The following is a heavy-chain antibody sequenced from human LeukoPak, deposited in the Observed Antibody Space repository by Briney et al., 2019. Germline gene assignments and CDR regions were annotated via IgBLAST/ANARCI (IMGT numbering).Heavy chain of an antibody. CDR1: GYSFTSYG. J-gene: IGHJ4*02. CDR3: ARDMSFAVSMVSPDY. CDR2: ISASNGNT. D-gene: IGHD2-8*01. V-gene: IGHV1-18*01. Sequence: GASVKVSCKASGYSFTSYGFSWVRQAPGQGLEWMGWISASNGNTRYVQKIQGRATMTTDTSTRTAYMELRSLRSDDTAVYYCARDMSFAVSMVSPDYWGQGTLVTVSS.